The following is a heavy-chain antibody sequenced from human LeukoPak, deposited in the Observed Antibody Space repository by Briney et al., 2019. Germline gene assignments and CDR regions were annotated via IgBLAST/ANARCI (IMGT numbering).Heavy chain of an antibody. D-gene: IGHD6-6*01. Sequence: PSETLSLTCGVSGYSISRGYYWAWIRQPPGKGLEWIGTIYHIGSTYYNPSLESRVTISVDTSKNQFSLKLSSVTAADTAVYYCARGASIAARYWFDPWGQGTLVTVSS. CDR1: GYSISRGYY. CDR2: IYHIGST. CDR3: ARGASIAARYWFDP. J-gene: IGHJ5*02. V-gene: IGHV4-38-2*01.